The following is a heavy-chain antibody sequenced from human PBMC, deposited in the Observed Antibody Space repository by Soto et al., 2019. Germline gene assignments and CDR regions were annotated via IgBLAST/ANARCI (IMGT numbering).Heavy chain of an antibody. D-gene: IGHD2-15*01. CDR3: ASAGAATLSDY. J-gene: IGHJ4*02. V-gene: IGHV4-59*01. Sequence: QVQLQESGPGLVKPSETLSLTCTVSGGSISSYYCSWIRRPPGKGLEWIGYMYYSGSTNSNPSLNRRATKSGDTTKVQTSKKLSSVTAADAAVYYSASAGAATLSDYWGQGTLVTVSS. CDR2: MYYSGST. CDR1: GGSISSYY.